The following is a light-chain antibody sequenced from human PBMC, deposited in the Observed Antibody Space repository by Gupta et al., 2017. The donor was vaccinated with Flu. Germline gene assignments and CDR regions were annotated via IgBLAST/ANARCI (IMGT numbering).Light chain of an antibody. J-gene: IGKJ3*01. CDR1: QSVSST. CDR3: QQYNNWPPGFT. CDR2: DAS. Sequence: RVALSCRASQSVSSTLAWYQQKPGQAPRLLIYDASTRATGVPARFSGSGSGTEFSITISSLQSEELAFYYCQQYNNWPPGFTFGPGTKVDIK. V-gene: IGKV3-15*01.